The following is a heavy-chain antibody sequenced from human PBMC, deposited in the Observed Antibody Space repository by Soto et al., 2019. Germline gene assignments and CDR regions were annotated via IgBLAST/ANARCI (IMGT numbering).Heavy chain of an antibody. CDR3: AKEFPNSSSFDY. Sequence: GGSLRLSCAASGFTFSSYGMHWVRQAPGKGLEWVAVISYDGSNKYYADSVKGRFTISRDNSKNTLYLQMNSLRAEDTAVYYCAKEFPNSSSFDYWGQGTLVTVSS. V-gene: IGHV3-30*18. J-gene: IGHJ4*02. CDR2: ISYDGSNK. D-gene: IGHD6-6*01. CDR1: GFTFSSYG.